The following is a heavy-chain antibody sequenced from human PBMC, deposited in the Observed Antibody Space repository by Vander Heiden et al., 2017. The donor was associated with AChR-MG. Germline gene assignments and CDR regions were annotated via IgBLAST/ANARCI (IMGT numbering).Heavy chain of an antibody. CDR1: GFPFRHAW. J-gene: IGHJ4*02. Sequence: VQLVEPGGGVVKPGGSLRLSWSASGFPFRHAWMRWVTQAPGKGLEWVGRRKSKTDGGATDYAAPVNGRFTISRDDSKNTLYLRMNGLKTEDTAVYYCTTDDYESLSQYWGQGTLVTVSS. CDR3: TTDDYESLSQY. D-gene: IGHD3-22*01. CDR2: RKSKTDGGAT. V-gene: IGHV3-15*01.